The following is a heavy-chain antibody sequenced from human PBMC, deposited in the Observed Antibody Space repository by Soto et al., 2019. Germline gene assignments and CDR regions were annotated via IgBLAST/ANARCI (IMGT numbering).Heavy chain of an antibody. CDR2: IYYSGST. V-gene: IGHV4-59*01. CDR3: ARTVNYYDSSGYDY. D-gene: IGHD3-22*01. J-gene: IGHJ4*02. Sequence: QVQLQESGPGLVKPSETLSLTCTVSGGSISSYYWSWIRQPPGKGLEWIGYIYYSGSTNHNPSLKSRVTISVDTSKNQFSLKLSSVTAADTAVYYCARTVNYYDSSGYDYWGQGTLVTVSS. CDR1: GGSISSYY.